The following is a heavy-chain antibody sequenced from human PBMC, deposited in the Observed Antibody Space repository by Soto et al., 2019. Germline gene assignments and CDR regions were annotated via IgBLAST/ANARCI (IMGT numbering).Heavy chain of an antibody. V-gene: IGHV1-69*06. J-gene: IGHJ6*02. CDR2: IIPIFGTA. CDR3: ASQGRATVASYYYGMGV. D-gene: IGHD4-4*01. CDR1: GGTFSSYA. Sequence: SVKVSCKASGGTFSSYAISWVRQAPGQGLEWMGGIIPIFGTANYARKFQGRVSITADKSTSTADMELSSLRPEDTAVYYCASQGRATVASYYYGMGVLGQGHTVTVAS.